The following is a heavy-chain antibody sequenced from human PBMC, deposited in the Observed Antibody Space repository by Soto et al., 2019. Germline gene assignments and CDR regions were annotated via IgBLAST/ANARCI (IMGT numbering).Heavy chain of an antibody. CDR2: FDPEDGET. CDR1: GYTLTELS. J-gene: IGHJ4*02. CDR3: ATDREYYYDSSGYYYNHY. Sequence: ASVKVSCTVSGYTLTELSMHWVRQAPGKGLEWMGGFDPEDGETIYAQKFQGRVTMTEDTSTDTAYMELSSLRSEDTAVYYCATDREYYYDSSGYYYNHYWGQGTLVTVSS. V-gene: IGHV1-24*01. D-gene: IGHD3-22*01.